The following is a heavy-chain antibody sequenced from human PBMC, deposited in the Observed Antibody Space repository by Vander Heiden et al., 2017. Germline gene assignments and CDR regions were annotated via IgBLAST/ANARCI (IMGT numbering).Heavy chain of an antibody. V-gene: IGHV3-13*01. CDR3: ARGGSPEAFDI. Sequence: EVQLVESGGGLVEPGGSLRLSCAACGFTSSSSYMHWVRQATGKGLEWVSAIATAGDTYYLGSVKGRFTISRENAKNSLYLQMNSLRAGDTAVYYCARGGSPEAFDIWGQGTMVTVSS. CDR1: GFTSSSSY. D-gene: IGHD1-26*01. CDR2: IATAGDT. J-gene: IGHJ3*02.